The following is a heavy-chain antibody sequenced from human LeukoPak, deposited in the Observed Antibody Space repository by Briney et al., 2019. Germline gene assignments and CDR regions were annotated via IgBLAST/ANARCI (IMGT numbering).Heavy chain of an antibody. Sequence: SVRVSCEASGGTFSTYAISWVRQAPGQGLEWMGGIIPIFGTANYAQKFQGRVTITADESTTIAYMELSSLRTEGTLMYYWARRPPEQIDSSGSPMVCWGGGTLVTVSS. J-gene: IGHJ4*02. V-gene: IGHV1-69*13. CDR2: IIPIFGTA. D-gene: IGHD3-22*01. CDR1: GGTFSTYA. CDR3: ARRPPEQIDSSGSPMVC.